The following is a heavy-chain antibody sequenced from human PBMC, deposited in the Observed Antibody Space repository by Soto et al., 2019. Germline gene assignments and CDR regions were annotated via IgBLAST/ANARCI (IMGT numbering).Heavy chain of an antibody. CDR3: AREVTVTTPANYYYYDGMDV. Sequence: LSLTCAASGFTFSSYAMHWVRQAPGKGLECVAVISYDGSNKYYADTVKGRFTISRDNSKNTLYLQMNSLRAEDTAVYYCAREVTVTTPANYYYYDGMDVWGQGTTVTVSS. D-gene: IGHD4-4*01. V-gene: IGHV3-30*04. J-gene: IGHJ6*02. CDR2: ISYDGSNK. CDR1: GFTFSSYA.